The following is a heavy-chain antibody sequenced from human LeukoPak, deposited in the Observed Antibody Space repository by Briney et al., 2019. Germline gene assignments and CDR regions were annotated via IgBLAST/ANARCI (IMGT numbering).Heavy chain of an antibody. CDR2: TYSAGFT. Sequence: GGSLRLSCAASGFTVSTSYMTWVRQAPDKGLEWVSLTYSAGFTYYPDSVKGRFTVSRDIDKNTVFLQMNSLRVDDTAVYYCARGGGHQPTYYQYLDVWGKGTTVTVS. CDR1: GFTVSTSY. J-gene: IGHJ6*03. CDR3: ARGGGHQPTYYQYLDV. V-gene: IGHV3-53*01. D-gene: IGHD1-14*01.